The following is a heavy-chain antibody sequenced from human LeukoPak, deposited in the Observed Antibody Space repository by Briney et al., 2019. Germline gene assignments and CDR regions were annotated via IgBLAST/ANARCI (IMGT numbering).Heavy chain of an antibody. J-gene: IGHJ6*03. CDR1: GFTFSTYR. CDR3: TRVEETATTAAIIRKYSYYYYYMDV. CDR2: IKQDGSEK. V-gene: IGHV3-7*01. Sequence: PGGSLRLSCAASGFTFSTYRMSWVRQAPGKGLEWVANIKQDGSEKHYVDSVKGRFTISRDNAKNSLCLQMSSLRAEDTAVYYCTRVEETATTAAIIRKYSYYYYYMDVWGKGNTVTVSS. D-gene: IGHD4-11*01.